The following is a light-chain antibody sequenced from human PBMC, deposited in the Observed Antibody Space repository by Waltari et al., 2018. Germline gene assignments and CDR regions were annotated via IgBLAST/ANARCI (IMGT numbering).Light chain of an antibody. J-gene: IGLJ2*01. CDR1: SSDIGGYNY. Sequence: QSALTQPASVSGSPGQSITISCTGTSSDIGGYNYVSWYQQHPGKAPELIIFEVTNRPSGVSHLFSGSKSANTASPTISALQADDEADYYCSSYSYSSGTLVIFGGGTRLTVL. CDR3: SSYSYSSGTLVI. CDR2: EVT. V-gene: IGLV2-14*01.